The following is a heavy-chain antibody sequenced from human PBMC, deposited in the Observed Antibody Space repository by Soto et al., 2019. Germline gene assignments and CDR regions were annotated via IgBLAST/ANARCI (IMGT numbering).Heavy chain of an antibody. Sequence: VVSLRLSCAASGFTFSSYAMSWVRQAPGKGLEWVSAISGSGGSTYYADSVKGRFTISRDNSKNTLYLQMNSLRAEDTAVYYCAANIIAVAGTVYPAGWGQGTLVTVSS. V-gene: IGHV3-23*01. CDR3: AANIIAVAGTVYPAG. CDR2: ISGSGGST. D-gene: IGHD6-19*01. CDR1: GFTFSSYA. J-gene: IGHJ4*02.